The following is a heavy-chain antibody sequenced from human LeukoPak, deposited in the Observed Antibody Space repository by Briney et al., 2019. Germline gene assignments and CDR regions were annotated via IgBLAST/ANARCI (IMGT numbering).Heavy chain of an antibody. J-gene: IGHJ4*02. Sequence: PGGSLRLSCAGSGFTLCSYAMSWVRQAPGKGLEWVSAISGNGYNTYYADSVKGRFTISSESSGNTLYLQMHNLRAEDTAVYYCAKRVRLWFAFYFDYWGQGTLVTVSS. CDR1: GFTLCSYA. D-gene: IGHD3-10*01. CDR2: ISGNGYNT. CDR3: AKRVRLWFAFYFDY. V-gene: IGHV3-23*01.